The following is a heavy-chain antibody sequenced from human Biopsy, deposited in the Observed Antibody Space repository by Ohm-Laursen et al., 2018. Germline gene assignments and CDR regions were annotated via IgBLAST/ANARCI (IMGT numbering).Heavy chain of an antibody. CDR2: IYDRGST. D-gene: IGHD6-19*01. J-gene: IGHJ4*02. CDR1: GDSVSSGSFN. CDR3: ARGMRSSGWPYFDS. V-gene: IGHV4-61*01. Sequence: GTLSLTCAVSGDSVSSGSFNWTWNRQPPGQGLEYIGYIYDRGSTANYNPSLESRVTISVDMPKNQFSLKLSSVTAADPAIYYCARGMRSSGWPYFDSWGQGTLVTVSS.